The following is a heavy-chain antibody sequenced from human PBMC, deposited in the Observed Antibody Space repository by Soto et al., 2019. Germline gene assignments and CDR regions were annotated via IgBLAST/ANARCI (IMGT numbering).Heavy chain of an antibody. J-gene: IGHJ4*02. D-gene: IGHD2-15*01. V-gene: IGHV4-59*01. CDR1: GGSISSYY. Sequence: QVQLQESGPGLVKPSETLSLTCTVSGGSISSYYWSWIRQPPGKGLEWIGYIYYSGSTNYNPSLKSRVTISVDTSKNQFSLKLSSVTAADTAVYYCARTPYCSGGSCYGAFDYWGQGTLVTVSS. CDR3: ARTPYCSGGSCYGAFDY. CDR2: IYYSGST.